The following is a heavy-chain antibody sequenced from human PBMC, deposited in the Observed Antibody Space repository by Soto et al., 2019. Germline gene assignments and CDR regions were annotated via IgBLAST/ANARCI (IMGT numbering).Heavy chain of an antibody. V-gene: IGHV3-30*18. D-gene: IGHD1-26*01. J-gene: IGHJ4*02. CDR2: ISYDGSNK. CDR1: GFTFSSYG. CDR3: AKDKGIVGATPHY. Sequence: QVQLVESGGGVVQPGRSLRLSCAASGFTFSSYGMHWVRQAPGKGLEWVAVISYDGSNKYDADSVKGRFTISRDNSKNTLYLQMYSLRAEDTAVYYCAKDKGIVGATPHYWGQGTLVTVSS.